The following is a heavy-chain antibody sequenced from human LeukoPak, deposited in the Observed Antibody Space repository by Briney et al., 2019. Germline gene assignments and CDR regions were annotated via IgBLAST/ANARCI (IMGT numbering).Heavy chain of an antibody. J-gene: IGHJ6*03. CDR1: GYTFTSYY. CDR2: INPSGGST. V-gene: IGHV1-46*01. CDR3: ARGGGCTNGVCYISYYYYYMDV. Sequence: ASVKVSCKASGYTFTSYYMHWVRQAPGQGLEWMGIINPSGGSTSYAQKFQGRVTMTRDTSTSTVYMELSSLRSEDTAVYYCARGGGCTNGVCYISYYYYYMDVWGKGTTVTVSS. D-gene: IGHD2-8*01.